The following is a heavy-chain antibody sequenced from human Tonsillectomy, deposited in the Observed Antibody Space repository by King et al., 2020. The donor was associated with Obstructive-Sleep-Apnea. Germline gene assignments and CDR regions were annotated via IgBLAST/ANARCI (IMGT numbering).Heavy chain of an antibody. Sequence: VQLVESGGGVVQPGRSLRLSCAASGFTFSSYGMHWVRQAPGKGLEWVAVIWYDGSNKYYADSVKGRFTISRDNSKNTLYLQMNSLRAEDTAVYYCAGGGYSSSWYFDYWGQGTLVTVSS. V-gene: IGHV3-33*01. J-gene: IGHJ4*02. D-gene: IGHD6-13*01. CDR3: AGGGYSSSWYFDY. CDR2: IWYDGSNK. CDR1: GFTFSSYG.